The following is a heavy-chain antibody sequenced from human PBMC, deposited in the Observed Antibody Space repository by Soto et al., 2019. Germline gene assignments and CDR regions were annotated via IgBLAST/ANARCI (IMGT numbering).Heavy chain of an antibody. CDR3: ARVSQQLVRSWFDP. Sequence: ASVKVSCKASGYTFTSYGISWVRQAPGQGLEWMGWISAYNGNTNYAQKLQGRVTMTTDTSTSTAYMELRSLRSDDTAVYYCARVSQQLVRSWFDPWGQGTLVTVSS. J-gene: IGHJ5*02. D-gene: IGHD6-13*01. V-gene: IGHV1-18*01. CDR1: GYTFTSYG. CDR2: ISAYNGNT.